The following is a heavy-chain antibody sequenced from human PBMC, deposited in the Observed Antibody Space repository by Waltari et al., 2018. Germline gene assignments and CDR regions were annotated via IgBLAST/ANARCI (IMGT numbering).Heavy chain of an antibody. D-gene: IGHD4-17*01. J-gene: IGHJ4*02. V-gene: IGHV3-74*01. CDR2: INSDGSST. CDR3: ARDSLYGFDY. CDR1: GFTFSSDW. Sequence: VPLVESGGGLVQSGGYLRLRCAASGFTFSSDWLQWVRQAPGKGLVWVSRINSDGSSTSYADSVKGRFTISRDNAKNTLYLQMNSRRAEDTAVYYCARDSLYGFDYWGQGTLVTVSS.